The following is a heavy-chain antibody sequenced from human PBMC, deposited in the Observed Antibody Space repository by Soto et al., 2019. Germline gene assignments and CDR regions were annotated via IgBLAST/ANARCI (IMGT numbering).Heavy chain of an antibody. J-gene: IGHJ6*02. V-gene: IGHV5-51*01. CDR3: AGLPNIAAPFYGMDV. D-gene: IGHD6-6*01. CDR2: IHPGDSDT. Sequence: GEPLKISCKGSGYSFTSYWIGWVRQMPGKGLEWMGIIHPGDSDTRYSQSFQGQVTISADKSISTAYLQWSSLKASDTAMYYCAGLPNIAAPFYGMDVWGQGTTVTVSS. CDR1: GYSFTSYW.